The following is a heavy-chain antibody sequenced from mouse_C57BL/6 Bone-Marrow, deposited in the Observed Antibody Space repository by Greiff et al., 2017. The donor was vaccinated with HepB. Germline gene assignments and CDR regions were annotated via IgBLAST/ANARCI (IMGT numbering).Heavy chain of an antibody. CDR2: IDPSDSYT. V-gene: IGHV1-69*01. Sequence: QVQLKQPGAELVMPGASVKLSCKASGYTFTSYWMHWVKQRPGQGLEWIGEIDPSDSYTNYNQKFKGKSTLTVDKSSSTAYMQLSSLTSEDSAVYYCARSEAYWYFDVWGTGTTVTVSS. CDR3: ARSEAYWYFDV. CDR1: GYTFTSYW. J-gene: IGHJ1*03.